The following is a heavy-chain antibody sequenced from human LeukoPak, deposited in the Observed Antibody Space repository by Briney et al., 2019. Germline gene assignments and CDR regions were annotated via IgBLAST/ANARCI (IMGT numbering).Heavy chain of an antibody. Sequence: GGSLRLSCAASGFTFSSYSMNWVRQAPGKGLEWVAFIRYDGSNKYYADSVKGRFTISRDNSKNTLYLHVNSLRADDTAVYYCARDTLGEGEDANYAVYYFDYWGQGTVVTVSS. V-gene: IGHV3-30*02. D-gene: IGHD4/OR15-4a*01. J-gene: IGHJ4*02. CDR3: ARDTLGEGEDANYAVYYFDY. CDR1: GFTFSSYS. CDR2: IRYDGSNK.